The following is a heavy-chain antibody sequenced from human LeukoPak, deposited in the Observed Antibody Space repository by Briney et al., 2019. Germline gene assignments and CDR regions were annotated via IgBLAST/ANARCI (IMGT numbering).Heavy chain of an antibody. D-gene: IGHD2-15*01. CDR3: ARGQGCSGGSCYGDYYMDV. J-gene: IGHJ6*03. CDR1: GYTFTSYY. Sequence: ASVKVSCKASGYTFTSYYMHWVRQAPGQGLEWMGIINPSGGSTSYAQKFQGRVTMTRDTSTSTVYMELSSLRSEDTAVYYCARGQGCSGGSCYGDYYMDVWGKGTTVTVSS. V-gene: IGHV1-46*01. CDR2: INPSGGST.